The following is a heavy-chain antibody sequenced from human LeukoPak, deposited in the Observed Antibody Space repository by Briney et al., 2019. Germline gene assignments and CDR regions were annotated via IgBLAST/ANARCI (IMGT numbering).Heavy chain of an antibody. D-gene: IGHD3-9*01. CDR1: GYSFTSYW. Sequence: MSGESLKISCKGSGYSFTSYWIGWVRQMPGKGLEWMGIIYPGDSDTRYSPSFQGQVTISADKSISTAYLQWSSLKASDTAMYYCARDLGEFDLHDAFDIWGQGTMVTVSS. V-gene: IGHV5-51*01. CDR3: ARDLGEFDLHDAFDI. CDR2: IYPGDSDT. J-gene: IGHJ3*02.